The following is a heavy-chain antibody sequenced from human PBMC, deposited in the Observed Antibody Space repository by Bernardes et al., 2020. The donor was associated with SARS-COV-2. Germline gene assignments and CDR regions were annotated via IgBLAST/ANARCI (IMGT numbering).Heavy chain of an antibody. D-gene: IGHD3-22*01. Sequence: ASVKVSCMASGYTFSSYGISWVRQAPGQGLEWMGWISAYNGNTDYAQKIQGRVTMTTDTSTSTAYMELRSLRSDDTAVYYCARDTITMIVDPLYGMDVWGQGTTVTVSS. CDR2: ISAYNGNT. V-gene: IGHV1-18*01. CDR1: GYTFSSYG. CDR3: ARDTITMIVDPLYGMDV. J-gene: IGHJ6*02.